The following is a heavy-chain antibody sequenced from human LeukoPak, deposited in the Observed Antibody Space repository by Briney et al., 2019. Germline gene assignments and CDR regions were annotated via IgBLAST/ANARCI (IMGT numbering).Heavy chain of an antibody. V-gene: IGHV1-69*13. Sequence: ASVKVSCKASGGTLSSYAISWVRQAPGQGLEWMGGIIPIFGAAHYAQKFQGRFTITADELTNTTYMEASNLNSGDTAVYYCARGPVVPPVGRYFMDVWGRGTTVTVSS. D-gene: IGHD3-10*01. CDR1: GGTLSSYA. J-gene: IGHJ6*03. CDR3: ARGPVVPPVGRYFMDV. CDR2: IIPIFGAA.